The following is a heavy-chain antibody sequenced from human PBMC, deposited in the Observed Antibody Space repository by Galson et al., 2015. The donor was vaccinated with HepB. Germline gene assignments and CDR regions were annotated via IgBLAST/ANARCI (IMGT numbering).Heavy chain of an antibody. J-gene: IGHJ6*03. CDR3: AKDSVTHGFYYHNDV. Sequence: SLRLSCATSGFTFSSYAMSWVRQAPGKGLEWVSGITGSGGSTYYADSVKGRFTISRDNSKNTLYLQMNSLRAEDTAVYYCAKDSVTHGFYYHNDVRGKGTTVTVSS. D-gene: IGHD4-23*01. CDR1: GFTFSSYA. V-gene: IGHV3-23*01. CDR2: ITGSGGST.